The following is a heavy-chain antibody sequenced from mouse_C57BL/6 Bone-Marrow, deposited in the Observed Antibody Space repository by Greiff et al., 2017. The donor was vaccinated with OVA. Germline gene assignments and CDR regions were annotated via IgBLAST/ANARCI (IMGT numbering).Heavy chain of an antibody. CDR1: GFTFTDYY. J-gene: IGHJ4*01. Sequence: EVMLVESGGGLVQPGGSLSLSCAASGFTFTDYYMSWVRQPPGKALEWLGFIRNKANGYTTEYSASVKGRFTISRDNSQSILYLQMNALRAEDSATYYCARYVYYYAMDYWGQGTSVTVSS. CDR3: ARYVYYYAMDY. V-gene: IGHV7-3*01. CDR2: IRNKANGYTT.